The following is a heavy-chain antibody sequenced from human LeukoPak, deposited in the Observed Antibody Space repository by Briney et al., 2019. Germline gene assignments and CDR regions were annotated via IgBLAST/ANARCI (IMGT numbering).Heavy chain of an antibody. V-gene: IGHV3-30*18. J-gene: IGHJ4*02. CDR2: ISSDGNNN. D-gene: IGHD1-1*01. CDR3: VKGLVQTTMSYSVDY. Sequence: GGSLRLSCAASGFTFTNYALHWVRQTPAKGLEWITLISSDGNNNVYADSVKGRFTISRDNSRSTLYLQMNSLRAEDTAVYYCVKGLVQTTMSYSVDYWGQGALVTVSS. CDR1: GFTFTNYA.